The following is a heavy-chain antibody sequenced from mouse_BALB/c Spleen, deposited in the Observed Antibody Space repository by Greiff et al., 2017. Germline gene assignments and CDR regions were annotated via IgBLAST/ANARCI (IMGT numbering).Heavy chain of an antibody. CDR2: ISSGSSTI. CDR1: GFTFSSFG. Sequence: DVKLVESGGGLVQPGGSRKLSCAASGFTFSSFGMHWVRQAPEKGLEWVAYISSGSSTIYYADTVKGRFTISRDNPKNTLFLQMTSLRSEDTAMYYCARAITTATGYAMDYWGQGTSVTVSS. V-gene: IGHV5-17*02. J-gene: IGHJ4*01. D-gene: IGHD1-2*01. CDR3: ARAITTATGYAMDY.